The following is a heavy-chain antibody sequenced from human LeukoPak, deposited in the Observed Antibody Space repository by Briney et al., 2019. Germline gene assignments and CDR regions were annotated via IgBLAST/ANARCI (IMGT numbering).Heavy chain of an antibody. CDR3: ARYDSSSPMGAVDI. J-gene: IGHJ3*02. Sequence: PSETLSLTCTVSGGSISSSSYYWGWIRQPPGKGLEWIGSIYYSGSTYYNPSLKSRVTISVDTSKNQFSLKLSSVTPADTAVYYCARYDSSSPMGAVDIWGQGTMVTVSS. V-gene: IGHV4-39*07. CDR2: IYYSGST. D-gene: IGHD6-13*01. CDR1: GGSISSSSYY.